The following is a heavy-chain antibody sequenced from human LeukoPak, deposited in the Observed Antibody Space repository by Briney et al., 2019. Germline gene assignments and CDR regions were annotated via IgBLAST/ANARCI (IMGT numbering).Heavy chain of an antibody. D-gene: IGHD3-16*01. CDR2: ISSSGSTI. CDR3: ARDREAYRPRFDP. V-gene: IGHV3-11*01. J-gene: IGHJ5*02. Sequence: PGGSLRLSCAASGFTFSDYYMSWIRQAPGKGLEWVSYISSSGSTIYYADSVKGRFTISRDNAKNSLYLQMNSLRAEDTAVYYCARDREAYRPRFDPWGQGTLVTVSS. CDR1: GFTFSDYY.